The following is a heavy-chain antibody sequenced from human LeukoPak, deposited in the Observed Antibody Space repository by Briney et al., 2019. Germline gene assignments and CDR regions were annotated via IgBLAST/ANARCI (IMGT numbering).Heavy chain of an antibody. D-gene: IGHD6-13*01. CDR1: GFTFSSFW. V-gene: IGHV3-48*04. CDR3: ERDQSRGSWYIY. Sequence: GGSLRLSCAASGFTFSSFWMRWVREAPGKGLEWVSYISSSGSTIYYADSVKGRFTISRDNTKNSLYLQMNSLRAEDTAVYYCERDQSRGSWYIYWGQGTLVTVSS. CDR2: ISSSGSTI. J-gene: IGHJ4*02.